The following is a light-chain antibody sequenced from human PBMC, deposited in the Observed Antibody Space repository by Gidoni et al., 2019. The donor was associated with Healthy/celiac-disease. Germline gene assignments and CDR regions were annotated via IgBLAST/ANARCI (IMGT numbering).Light chain of an antibody. CDR1: QSVSSSY. CDR2: GAS. Sequence: DIVLTQSPGTLSLSPGERATLSCRASQSVSSSYLAWYQQKPGQAPRLLIYGASSRATGIPDRFSGSGSGKDFTLTISRLEPEDFAVYYCQQYGSSPWTFXXXTKVEIK. J-gene: IGKJ1*01. V-gene: IGKV3-20*01. CDR3: QQYGSSPWT.